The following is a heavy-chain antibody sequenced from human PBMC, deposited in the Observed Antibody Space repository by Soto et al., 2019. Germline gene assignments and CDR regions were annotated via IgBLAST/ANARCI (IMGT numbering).Heavy chain of an antibody. CDR3: AKESRSGSYPYYYGMDV. Sequence: GGSLRLSCAASGFTFSSYGMHWVRQAPGKGLEWGPVISYDGSNKYYADSVKGRFTISRDNSKNTLYLQMNSLRAEDTAVYYCAKESRSGSYPYYYGMDVWGQGTTVTVSS. V-gene: IGHV3-30*18. CDR1: GFTFSSYG. D-gene: IGHD1-26*01. J-gene: IGHJ6*02. CDR2: ISYDGSNK.